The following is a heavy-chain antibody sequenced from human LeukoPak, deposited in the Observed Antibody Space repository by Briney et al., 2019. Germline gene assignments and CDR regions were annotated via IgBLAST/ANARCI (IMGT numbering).Heavy chain of an antibody. V-gene: IGHV3-23*01. CDR2: ISGSGGST. J-gene: IGHJ4*02. D-gene: IGHD3-16*02. CDR3: AKGVWEGELSLSVY. Sequence: GGSLRLSCAASGFTFSSYAMSWVRQAPGKGLEWVSAISGSGGSTYYADSVKGRFTISRDNSKKTLYLQMNSLRAEDTAVYYCAKGVWEGELSLSVYWGQGTLVTVSS. CDR1: GFTFSSYA.